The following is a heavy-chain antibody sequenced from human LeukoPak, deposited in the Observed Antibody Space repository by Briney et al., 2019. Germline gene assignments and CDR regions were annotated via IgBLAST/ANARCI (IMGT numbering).Heavy chain of an antibody. J-gene: IGHJ4*02. D-gene: IGHD3-10*01. Sequence: SETLSLTCAVSRGSISISNWWSWVRQPPGKGLGWIGEIYHSGSTNYNPSLKSRVTISVDKSKNQFSLKLSSVTAADTAVYYCEREQIGGSGSYWSPVVDYWGQGTLVTVSS. CDR3: EREQIGGSGSYWSPVVDY. V-gene: IGHV4-4*02. CDR1: RGSISISNW. CDR2: IYHSGST.